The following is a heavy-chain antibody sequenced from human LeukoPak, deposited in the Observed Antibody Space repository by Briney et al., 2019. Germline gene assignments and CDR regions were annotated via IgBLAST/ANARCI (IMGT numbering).Heavy chain of an antibody. CDR1: GYTFTNYD. J-gene: IGHJ6*02. V-gene: IGHV1-69*04. Sequence: SVKVSCKASGYTFTNYDINWVRQAPGQGLEWMGRIIPILGIANYAQKFQGRVTITADKSTSTAYMELSSLRSEDTAVYYCARAVVVVAATPLRVYDYYYGMDVWGQGTTVTVSS. CDR2: IIPILGIA. D-gene: IGHD2-15*01. CDR3: ARAVVVVAATPLRVYDYYYGMDV.